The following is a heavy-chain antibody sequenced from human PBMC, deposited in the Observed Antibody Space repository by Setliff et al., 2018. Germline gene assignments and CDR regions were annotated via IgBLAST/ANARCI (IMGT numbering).Heavy chain of an antibody. D-gene: IGHD1-26*01. CDR3: LKKIIAGAGPPYDYFDY. Sequence: GGSLRLSCAASGFTFSSYSMNWVRQAPGKGLEWVSYISSSSSTIYYADSVKGRFTISRDNAKNSLYLQMNSLRAEDTAVYYCLKKIIAGAGPPYDYFDYWGQGTLVTVSS. CDR1: GFTFSSYS. J-gene: IGHJ4*02. CDR2: ISSSSSTI. V-gene: IGHV3-48*01.